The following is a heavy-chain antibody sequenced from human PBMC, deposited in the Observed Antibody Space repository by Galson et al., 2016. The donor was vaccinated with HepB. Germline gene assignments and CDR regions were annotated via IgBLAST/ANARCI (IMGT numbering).Heavy chain of an antibody. CDR1: GFTFSSYS. D-gene: IGHD1-1*01. CDR3: ARDGTGARNWFDP. V-gene: IGHV3-48*02. CDR2: ISSRSSAI. Sequence: SLRLSCAASGFTFSSYSMNWVRQAPGKGLEWVSYISSRSSAIYYADSVKGRFTISRDNAKNSLNLQMNSLRDEDTAVYYCARDGTGARNWFDPWGQGTLGTGSS. J-gene: IGHJ5*02.